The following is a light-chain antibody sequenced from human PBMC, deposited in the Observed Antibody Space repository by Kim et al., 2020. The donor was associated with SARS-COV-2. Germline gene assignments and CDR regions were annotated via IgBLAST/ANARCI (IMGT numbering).Light chain of an antibody. CDR2: GAS. V-gene: IGKV1-33*01. CDR1: NDINNF. CDR3: QQYDNLPRRT. Sequence: DIQMTQSPSSLSASVGDRVTITCQASNDINNFLNWYQQKPGKAPKLLIYGASNLETGVASRFSGTGSGTDFTLTINGLQLEDIATYFCQQYDNLPRRTFGQGTKLEIK. J-gene: IGKJ2*01.